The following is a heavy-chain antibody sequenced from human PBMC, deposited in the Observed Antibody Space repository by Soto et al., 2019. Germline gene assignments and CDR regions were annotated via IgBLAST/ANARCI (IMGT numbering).Heavy chain of an antibody. Sequence: QVQLVESGGGVVQPGRSLRLSCAASGFPLISYSMHWVRQAPGKGLEWVAVISYDGSNKYYADSVQGRFTISRDNSKNTLYLQMNSLRAADTALLYCARSSEFWSGFDYWGQGTLVTVSS. CDR1: GFPLISYS. CDR3: ARSSEFWSGFDY. CDR2: ISYDGSNK. J-gene: IGHJ4*02. D-gene: IGHD3-3*01. V-gene: IGHV3-30-3*01.